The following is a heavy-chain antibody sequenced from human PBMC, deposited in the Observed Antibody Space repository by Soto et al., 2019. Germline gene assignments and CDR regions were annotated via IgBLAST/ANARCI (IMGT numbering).Heavy chain of an antibody. CDR2: IYDSGGT. J-gene: IGHJ2*01. CDR1: GGSISGGVGGLYY. Sequence: QLQLRESGPGLVKPSETLSLTCTVSGGSISGGVGGLYYWSWIRQPPGKGLEWIGYIYDSGGTYYSPSRKSRVTISVDTSKNQFSLRLSSVTAADTAVYYCAREVIPLTTDWYFDLWGRGTLVTVSS. CDR3: AREVIPLTTDWYFDL. V-gene: IGHV4-30-4*01. D-gene: IGHD4-17*01.